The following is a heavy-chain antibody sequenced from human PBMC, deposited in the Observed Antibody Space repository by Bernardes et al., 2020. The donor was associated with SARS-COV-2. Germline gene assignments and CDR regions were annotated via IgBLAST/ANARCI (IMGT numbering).Heavy chain of an antibody. CDR3: ARGIALAQGAFDI. D-gene: IGHD6-19*01. J-gene: IGHJ3*02. Sequence: GSLRLSCAASGFIVSSKYMNWVRQTPGKGLEWVSVIYSGGSTYYADSVKGRFTISRDNSKDTLYLQMNSLRAEDTAVYYCARGIALAQGAFDIWGQGTLVTVSS. CDR2: IYSGGST. V-gene: IGHV3-66*02. CDR1: GFIVSSKY.